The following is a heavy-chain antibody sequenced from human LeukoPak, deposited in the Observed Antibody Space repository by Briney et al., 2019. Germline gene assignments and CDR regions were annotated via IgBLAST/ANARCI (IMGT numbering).Heavy chain of an antibody. Sequence: PGGSLRLSCAASGFTFDDHAMHWVRQAPGKGLEWVSGISWNSGSIGYADSVKGRFTISRDNAKNSLHLQMHSLRAEDTAVYYCVRDNPRCCGVVPANIDDYWGQGTLVTVSS. J-gene: IGHJ4*02. CDR1: GFTFDDHA. CDR2: ISWNSGSI. D-gene: IGHD2-15*01. CDR3: VRDNPRCCGVVPANIDDY. V-gene: IGHV3-9*01.